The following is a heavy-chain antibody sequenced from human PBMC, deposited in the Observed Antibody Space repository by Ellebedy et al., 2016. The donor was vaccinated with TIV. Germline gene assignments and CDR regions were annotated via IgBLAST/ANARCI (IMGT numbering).Heavy chain of an antibody. Sequence: PGGSLRLSCAASGFTLSNHWMTWVRQAPGKGLQWVANIDKDGAVKLYEDSVKGRFSISRDNGNNSLYLQMNSLGAEDTAVYCCARTGYGYHGMDVWGQGTTVTVSS. CDR1: GFTLSNHW. CDR3: ARTGYGYHGMDV. CDR2: IDKDGAVK. J-gene: IGHJ6*02. V-gene: IGHV3-7*03. D-gene: IGHD5-12*01.